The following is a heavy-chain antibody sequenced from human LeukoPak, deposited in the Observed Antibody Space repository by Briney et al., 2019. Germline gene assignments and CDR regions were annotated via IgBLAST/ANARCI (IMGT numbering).Heavy chain of an antibody. CDR2: ISSSSSTI. D-gene: IGHD3-22*01. CDR3: AKDEGTYYYDSSGFTT. J-gene: IGHJ3*01. CDR1: GFTFSSYG. Sequence: GGSLRLSCAASGFTFSSYGMTWVRQAPGKGLEWVSYISSSSSTIYYADSVKGRFTISRDNAKNSLYLQLNSLRAEDMALYYCAKDEGTYYYDSSGFTTWGQGTMVTVSS. V-gene: IGHV3-48*01.